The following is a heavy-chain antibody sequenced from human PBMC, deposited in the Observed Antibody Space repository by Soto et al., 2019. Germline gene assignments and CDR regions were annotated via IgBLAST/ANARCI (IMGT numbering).Heavy chain of an antibody. Sequence: QVQLQESGPGLVKPSETLSLICSVSGDSINNYRSPTNSRWNWIRQFPRKGLEWIGHFYGAGSTNYHPSLKSRVSITIDTSENQVSLRLTSATAADTAVYYCARGIEAWNHNYFDLWGQGFLVTVSS. J-gene: IGHJ4*02. CDR1: GDSINN. CDR3: ARGIEAWNHNYFDL. CDR2: FYGAGST. D-gene: IGHD1-1*01. V-gene: IGHV4-61*01.